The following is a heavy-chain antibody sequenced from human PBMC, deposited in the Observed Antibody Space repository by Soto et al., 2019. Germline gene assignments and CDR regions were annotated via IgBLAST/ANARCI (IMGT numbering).Heavy chain of an antibody. CDR3: SGTNYDYVWGSYRFDC. CDR2: ISYSGTT. V-gene: IGHV4-30-4*01. D-gene: IGHD3-16*02. CDR1: GGSITSGDYY. J-gene: IGHJ4*02. Sequence: SETLSLTGTVCGGSITSGDYYWSWIRQPPGKGLEWIGYISYSGTTYYNPSLKSRLTISVGTSNNQFSLNLNSVTAADTAVYYCSGTNYDYVWGSYRFDCLGQGALLTVSS.